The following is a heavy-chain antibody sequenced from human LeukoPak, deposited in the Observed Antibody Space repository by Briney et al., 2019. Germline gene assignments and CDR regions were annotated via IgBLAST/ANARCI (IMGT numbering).Heavy chain of an antibody. CDR3: AKVPYDDYAYYFDY. Sequence: GGSLRLSCAASGFTFSSYAMSWVRQAPGKGLEWVSVISGSGGSTYYADSVKGRFTISRDNSKNTLYLQMNSLRAEDTAVYYCAKVPYDDYAYYFDYWGQGTLVTVSS. D-gene: IGHD4-17*01. J-gene: IGHJ4*02. V-gene: IGHV3-23*01. CDR2: ISGSGGST. CDR1: GFTFSSYA.